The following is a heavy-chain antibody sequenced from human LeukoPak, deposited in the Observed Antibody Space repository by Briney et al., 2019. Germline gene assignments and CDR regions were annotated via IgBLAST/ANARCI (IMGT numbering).Heavy chain of an antibody. Sequence: PGGSLTLSCAASGFTFDDYTMHWLRQAPGKGLEWVSLISWDGATTYYAGSVKGRLTISRDNSRNSLYLQMIDLTTEDTAFYYCAKKGIAVTTSGSFFDYWGQGTLVTVSS. D-gene: IGHD6-19*01. CDR2: ISWDGATT. V-gene: IGHV3-43*01. CDR1: GFTFDDYT. J-gene: IGHJ4*02. CDR3: AKKGIAVTTSGSFFDY.